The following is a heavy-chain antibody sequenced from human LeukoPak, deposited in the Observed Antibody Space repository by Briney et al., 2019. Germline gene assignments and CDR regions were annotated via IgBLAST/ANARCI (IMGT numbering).Heavy chain of an antibody. V-gene: IGHV3-7*03. CDR3: ARGQYFDF. Sequence: GGSLRLSCAASGFTFSSYWMSWVRQAPGKGLEWVANIQQHGSETYYGDSVKGRFTISRDNAKNSLYLQMNSLRAEDTAVYYCARGQYFDFWGQGALVTVSS. CDR1: GFTFSSYW. CDR2: IQQHGSET. J-gene: IGHJ4*02.